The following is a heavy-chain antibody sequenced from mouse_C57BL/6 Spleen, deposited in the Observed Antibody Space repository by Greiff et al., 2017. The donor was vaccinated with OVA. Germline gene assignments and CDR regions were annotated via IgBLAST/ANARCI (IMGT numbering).Heavy chain of an antibody. CDR1: GYTFTSYW. CDR3: ARNKEGFYWYFDV. CDR2: IDPNSGGT. J-gene: IGHJ1*03. D-gene: IGHD1-3*01. Sequence: QVQLKQPGAELVKPGASVKLSCKASGYTFTSYWMHWVKQRPGRGLEWIGRIDPNSGGTKYNEKFKSKATLTVDKPSSTAYMQLSSLTSEDSAVYYCARNKEGFYWYFDVWGTGTTVTVSS. V-gene: IGHV1-72*01.